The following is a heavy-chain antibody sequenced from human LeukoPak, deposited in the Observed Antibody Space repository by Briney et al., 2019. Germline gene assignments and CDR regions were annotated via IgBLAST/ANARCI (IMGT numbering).Heavy chain of an antibody. CDR2: INSDGSST. CDR1: GFTFSSYW. J-gene: IGHJ5*02. Sequence: GGSLRLSCAASGFTFSSYWMHWVRQAPGKGLVWVSRINSDGSSTSYADSVKGRFTISRDNAKTTLYLQMNSLRAEDTAVYYCARSPAPGNWLDPWGQGTLVTVSS. D-gene: IGHD6-13*01. CDR3: ARSPAPGNWLDP. V-gene: IGHV3-74*01.